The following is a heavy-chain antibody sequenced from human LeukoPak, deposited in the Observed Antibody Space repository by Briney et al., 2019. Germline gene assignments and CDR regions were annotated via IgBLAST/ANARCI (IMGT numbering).Heavy chain of an antibody. J-gene: IGHJ6*03. CDR2: ITTSDSTT. CDR3: AGDGTPNYRSGWVYMDV. V-gene: IGHV3-48*03. D-gene: IGHD6-25*01. CDR1: GFTFSSYE. Sequence: GGSLRLSCVASGFTFSSYEMNWVRQAPGKGLEWLSYITTSDSTTHYADSVKSRFTISRDDAQNSLYLQMNNLRVEDTAVYYCAGDGTPNYRSGWVYMDVWGKGTTVTISS.